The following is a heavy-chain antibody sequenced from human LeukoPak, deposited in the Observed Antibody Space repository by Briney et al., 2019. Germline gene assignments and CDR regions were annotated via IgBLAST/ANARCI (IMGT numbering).Heavy chain of an antibody. CDR1: GFTFSSYS. Sequence: GGSLRPSCAASGFTFSSYSMNWVRQAPGKGLEWVSYISSSSSTIYYADSVKGRFTISRDNAKNSLYLQMNSLRAEDTAVYYCARGSGYYDSSGHDWGQGTLVTVSS. V-gene: IGHV3-48*04. J-gene: IGHJ4*02. D-gene: IGHD3-22*01. CDR2: ISSSSSTI. CDR3: ARGSGYYDSSGHD.